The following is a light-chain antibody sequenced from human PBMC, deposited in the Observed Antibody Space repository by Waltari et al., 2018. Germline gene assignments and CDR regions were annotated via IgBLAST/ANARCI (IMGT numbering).Light chain of an antibody. Sequence: IVLTQSPGTESVSPGDSVTLTWRARRSVGSRSLAWYQQKPGQAPRLVIYRASRRATGIPDRFSGSGSGTDFSRTISRLEPEDFAVYYCQQHGTLPATFGQGTKVEIK. CDR2: RAS. J-gene: IGKJ1*01. V-gene: IGKV3-20*01. CDR3: QQHGTLPAT. CDR1: RSVGSRS.